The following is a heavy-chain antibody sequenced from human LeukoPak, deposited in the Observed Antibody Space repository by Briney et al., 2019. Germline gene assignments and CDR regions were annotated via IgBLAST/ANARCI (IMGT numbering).Heavy chain of an antibody. CDR1: GYTFTSYA. V-gene: IGHV7-4-1*02. D-gene: IGHD3-10*01. CDR2: INTNTGNP. J-gene: IGHJ6*03. CDR3: ARDLGVRPSQSGYYYYYYMDV. Sequence: ASVKVSCKASGYTFTSYAMNWVRQAPGQGLEWMGWINTNTGNPTYAQGFTGRFVFSLDTSVSTAYLQISSLKAEDTAVYYCARDLGVRPSQSGYYYYYYMDVWGKGTTVTVSS.